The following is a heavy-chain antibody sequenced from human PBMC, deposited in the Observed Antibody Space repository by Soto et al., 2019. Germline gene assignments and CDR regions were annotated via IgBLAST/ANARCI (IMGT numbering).Heavy chain of an antibody. V-gene: IGHV3-64*01. J-gene: IGHJ4*02. CDR1: GFTFSRDA. D-gene: IGHD3-10*01. Sequence: EVQLVESGGGLVQPGGSLRLSCAASGFTFSRDAMYWVRQAPGKGLEDVSAISSNGGSTYYANSVKGRFTISRDNSKNTLYLQMGSLRAEDMAVYYCARSGDNGYYFDYWGQGTLVTVSS. CDR3: ARSGDNGYYFDY. CDR2: ISSNGGST.